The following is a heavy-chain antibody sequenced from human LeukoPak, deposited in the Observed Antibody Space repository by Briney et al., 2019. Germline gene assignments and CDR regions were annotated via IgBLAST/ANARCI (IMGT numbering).Heavy chain of an antibody. Sequence: GGSLRLSCAASGFTFSSYAMSWVRQAPGKGLEWVSAIGGRGGTTYYADSVKGRFTISRDNSRNTLYLQMNSLRAEDTAVYYCAKDLTAMVTWWYFDLWGRGTLVTVSS. V-gene: IGHV3-23*01. D-gene: IGHD5-18*01. CDR2: IGGRGGTT. CDR3: AKDLTAMVTWWYFDL. CDR1: GFTFSSYA. J-gene: IGHJ2*01.